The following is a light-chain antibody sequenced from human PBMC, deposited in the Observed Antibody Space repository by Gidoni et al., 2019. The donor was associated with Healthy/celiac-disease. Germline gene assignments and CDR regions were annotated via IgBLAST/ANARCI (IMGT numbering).Light chain of an antibody. J-gene: IGKJ4*01. CDR1: QSVSSY. Sequence: VLTQSPATLSLSPGERATLSCRASQSVSSYLAWYQQKPGQAPRLLIYDASNRATGIPARFSGSGSGTDFTLTISSLEPEDVAVYYCQQRSNWPPTFXGXTKVEIK. CDR2: DAS. CDR3: QQRSNWPPT. V-gene: IGKV3-11*01.